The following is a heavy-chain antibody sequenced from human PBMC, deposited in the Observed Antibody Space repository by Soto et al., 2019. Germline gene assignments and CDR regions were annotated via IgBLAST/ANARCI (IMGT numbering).Heavy chain of an antibody. CDR1: GTSMSSSAYY. CDR2: VYYTGIT. V-gene: IGHV4-39*01. J-gene: IGHJ3*02. D-gene: IGHD2-15*01. Sequence: QMHLQQSGPGLVKPSETLSLTCTVAGTSMSSSAYYWGWIRQPPGKGLEWIGSVYYTGITDYKSSLKSRVSIPADTSKNQFSLRLPSLSAADTAIYFCARQGRPGYCTGGNCYPTFDIWGPGTMVTVSS. CDR3: ARQGRPGYCTGGNCYPTFDI.